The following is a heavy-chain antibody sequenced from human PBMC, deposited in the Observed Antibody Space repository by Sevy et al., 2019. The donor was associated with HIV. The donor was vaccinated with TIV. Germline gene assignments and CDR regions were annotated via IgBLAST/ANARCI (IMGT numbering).Heavy chain of an antibody. CDR1: GFTFSTST. V-gene: IGHV3-21*01. CDR2: MTSSGSYI. CDR3: VRDGWNY. J-gene: IGHJ4*02. Sequence: GGSLRLSCAASGFTFSTSTMNWVRQAPGKGLEWVSLMTSSGSYILYADSVKGRFTISRDNAKNSAFQQMNSLRVEDTAVYYCVRDGWNYWGQGTLVTVSS. D-gene: IGHD2-15*01.